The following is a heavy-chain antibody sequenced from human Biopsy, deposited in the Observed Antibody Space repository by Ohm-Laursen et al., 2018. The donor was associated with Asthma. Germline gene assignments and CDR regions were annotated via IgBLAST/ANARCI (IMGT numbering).Heavy chain of an antibody. J-gene: IGHJ4*02. CDR2: MYHSGSP. CDR1: GGSITSSSYY. D-gene: IGHD3-22*01. Sequence: TLSLTCTVSGGSITSSSYYWGWIRQPPGKGMEWIGSMYHSGSPYYHPSLKSRATISGDTSKNQLSLKVSSVSAADTAVYFCVRHQYSSSWSTFDYWGQGTLVTVSA. V-gene: IGHV4-39*01. CDR3: VRHQYSSSWSTFDY.